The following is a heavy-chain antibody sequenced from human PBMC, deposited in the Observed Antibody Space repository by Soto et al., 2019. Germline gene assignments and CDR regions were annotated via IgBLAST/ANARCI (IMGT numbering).Heavy chain of an antibody. V-gene: IGHV4-34*01. J-gene: IGHJ4*02. CDR1: GGSFSGYY. CDR2: INHSGST. D-gene: IGHD3-16*02. CDR3: ARLPSGYIWGSYRPSGFDY. Sequence: SETLSLTCAVYGGSFSGYYWSWIRQPPGKGLEWIGEINHSGSTNYNPSLKSRVTISVDTSKNQFSLKLSSVTAADTAVYYCARLPSGYIWGSYRPSGFDYWGQGTLVTVSS.